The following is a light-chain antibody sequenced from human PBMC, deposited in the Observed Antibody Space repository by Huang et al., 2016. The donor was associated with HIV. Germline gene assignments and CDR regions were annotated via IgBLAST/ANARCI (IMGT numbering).Light chain of an antibody. CDR2: DAS. CDR3: QQYDNLPRFT. Sequence: DIQMTQSPSSLSASVGDRVTITCQASQDISNYLNWYQQKPGKAPKLLIYDASNLETGVSSRFSGSGSGTDVTFTISSLQPEDIATHYCQQYDNLPRFTFGPGTKVDIK. V-gene: IGKV1-33*01. CDR1: QDISNY. J-gene: IGKJ3*01.